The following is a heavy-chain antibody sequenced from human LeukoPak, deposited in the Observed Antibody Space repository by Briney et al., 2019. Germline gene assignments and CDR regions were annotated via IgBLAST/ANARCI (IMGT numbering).Heavy chain of an antibody. CDR3: ARGSGYYYDSSGYYEDY. CDR2: INWNGGSV. V-gene: IGHV3-20*04. Sequence: GGSLRLPCAASGFTFDDYGMSWVRQAPGKGLEWVPGINWNGGSVGYADSVKGRFTISRDNAKNSLYLQMNSLRAEDTALYYCARGSGYYYDSSGYYEDYWGQGTLVTVSS. D-gene: IGHD3-22*01. CDR1: GFTFDDYG. J-gene: IGHJ4*02.